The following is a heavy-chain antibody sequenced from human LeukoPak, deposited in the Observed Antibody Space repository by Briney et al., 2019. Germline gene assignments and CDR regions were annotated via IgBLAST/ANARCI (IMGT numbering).Heavy chain of an antibody. CDR2: IIPMFTTA. V-gene: IGHV1-69*06. CDR1: GGTFTSLS. CDR3: ARWMDWYFDL. D-gene: IGHD2-2*03. J-gene: IGHJ2*01. Sequence: SAKVSCKASGGTFTSLSINWVRQAPGQGLEWVGGIIPMFTTANYAPKFQDRVTITADKSTTTAYMELRSLKSADTAVYYCARWMDWYFDLWGRGTLVTVSS.